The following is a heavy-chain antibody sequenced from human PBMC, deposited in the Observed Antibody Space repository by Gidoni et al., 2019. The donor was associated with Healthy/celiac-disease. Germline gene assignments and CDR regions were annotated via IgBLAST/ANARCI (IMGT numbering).Heavy chain of an antibody. CDR3: ARNPDAIYYYGMDV. CDR2: ISSSSSYI. Sequence: EVQLVESGGGLVKPGGSLRLSCAGSGFTFSSYSMNWVRQAPGKGLGWVSSISSSSSYIYYADSVKGRFTISRDNAKNSLYLQMNSLRAEDTAVYYCARNPDAIYYYGMDVWGQGTTVTVSS. CDR1: GFTFSSYS. V-gene: IGHV3-21*06. J-gene: IGHJ6*02.